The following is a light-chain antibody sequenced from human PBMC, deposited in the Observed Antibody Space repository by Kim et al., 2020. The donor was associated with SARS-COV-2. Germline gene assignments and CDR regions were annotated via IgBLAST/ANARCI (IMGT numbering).Light chain of an antibody. Sequence: DIQMTQSPSSLSASVGDRVTITCQASQDIKNYLNWYQQKPGIAPKLLIYDASTLETGVPSRFSGSASGTDFTFTITSLQPEDIATYYCQQYNNLPWTFGQRTKVDIK. CDR1: QDIKNY. J-gene: IGKJ1*01. CDR2: DAS. CDR3: QQYNNLPWT. V-gene: IGKV1-33*01.